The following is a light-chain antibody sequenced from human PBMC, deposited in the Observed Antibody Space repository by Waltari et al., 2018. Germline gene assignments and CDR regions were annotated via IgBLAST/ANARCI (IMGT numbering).Light chain of an antibody. CDR3: HQRSNWPQLT. CDR2: DAS. J-gene: IGKJ4*01. V-gene: IGKV3-11*01. Sequence: EIVLTQSPATLSLSPGERATLSCRTSQSVGSYLAWYQQKPGQAPRLLIYDASNRATGIPARFSGSGSGTDFTLTISSLEPEDFALYYCHQRSNWPQLTFGGGTKVEIK. CDR1: QSVGSY.